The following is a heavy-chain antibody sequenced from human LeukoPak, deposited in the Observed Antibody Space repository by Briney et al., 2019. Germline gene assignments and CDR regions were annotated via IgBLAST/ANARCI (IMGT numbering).Heavy chain of an antibody. V-gene: IGHV1-2*06. D-gene: IGHD5-18*01. CDR3: AREPSRYSYGPAGY. J-gene: IGHJ4*02. CDR1: GYTFTGYY. Sequence: ASVKVSCKASGYTFTGYYMHWVRQAPEQGLEWMGRINPNSGGTNYAQKFQGRVTMTRDTSISTAYMELSRLRSDDTAVYYCAREPSRYSYGPAGYWGQGTLVTVSS. CDR2: INPNSGGT.